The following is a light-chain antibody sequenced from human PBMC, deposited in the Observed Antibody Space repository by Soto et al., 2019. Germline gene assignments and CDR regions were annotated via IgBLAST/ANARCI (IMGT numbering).Light chain of an antibody. CDR3: SSYTSTSTYV. J-gene: IGLJ1*01. Sequence: QSVLTQPASVSGSPGQSITISCTGTSSDVGGYHYVSWYQQHPGKAPKLTIYEVINRPSGVSNRFSASKSGNTASLTISGLQAEDEADYYCSSYTSTSTYVFGTGTKVTVL. V-gene: IGLV2-14*01. CDR2: EVI. CDR1: SSDVGGYHY.